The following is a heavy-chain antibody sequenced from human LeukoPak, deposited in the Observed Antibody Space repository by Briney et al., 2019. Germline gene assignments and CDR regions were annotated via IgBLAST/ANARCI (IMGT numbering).Heavy chain of an antibody. CDR2: ISYDGKHK. V-gene: IGHV3-30*18. J-gene: IGHJ3*02. CDR1: GFTFSSSA. CDR3: AKDRDWGTAFDI. D-gene: IGHD7-27*01. Sequence: GRSLRLSCAASGFTFSSSAMHWVRQPPGKGLEWVAVISYDGKHKYFADSVKGRFTISRDNSRNTLYLQLNSLKADDTAVYYCAKDRDWGTAFDIWGQGTMVTVFS.